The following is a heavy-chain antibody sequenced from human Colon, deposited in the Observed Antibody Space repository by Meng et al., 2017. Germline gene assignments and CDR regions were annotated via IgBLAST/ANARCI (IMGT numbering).Heavy chain of an antibody. D-gene: IGHD1-26*01. V-gene: IGHV3-30*01. CDR2: ISYDGSNK. CDR1: GFTFSSYA. CDR3: VGSYFDY. J-gene: IGHJ4*02. Sequence: GESLKISCSASGFTFSSYAMHWVRQAPGKGLEWVAVISYDGSNKYYAVSVKGRFTISRDNSKNTLYLHMHSLRAEDTAVYYCVGSYFDYWGQGTLVTVSS.